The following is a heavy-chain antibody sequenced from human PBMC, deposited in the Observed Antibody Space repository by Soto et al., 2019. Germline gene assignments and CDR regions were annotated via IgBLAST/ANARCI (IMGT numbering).Heavy chain of an antibody. CDR3: AHRQVTVTNTISFDY. Sequence: QITLKESGPTLVKPTQTLTLTCTFSGFSLTTSGLGVGWIRQPPGKALEWLAHIYWDDDKRYSPSLKSRLTTNKDTSKNQVVLTMTNMDPVDTATYYCAHRQVTVTNTISFDYWGQGTLVTVSS. J-gene: IGHJ4*02. CDR2: IYWDDDK. D-gene: IGHD4-4*01. CDR1: GFSLTTSGLG. V-gene: IGHV2-5*02.